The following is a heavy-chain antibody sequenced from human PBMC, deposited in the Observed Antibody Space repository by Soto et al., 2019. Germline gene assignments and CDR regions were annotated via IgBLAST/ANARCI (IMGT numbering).Heavy chain of an antibody. V-gene: IGHV3-30*18. J-gene: IGHJ6*02. CDR2: ISYDGSNK. Sequence: QVQLVESGGGVVQPGRSLRLSCAASGFTFSSYGMHWVRQAPGKGLEWVAVISYDGSNKYYADSVKGRFTISRDNSKNTLYLQRNSLRAEDTAVYYFAKDRRGGYYYYGMDVWGQGTTVTVSS. CDR3: AKDRRGGYYYYGMDV. CDR1: GFTFSSYG. D-gene: IGHD3-10*01.